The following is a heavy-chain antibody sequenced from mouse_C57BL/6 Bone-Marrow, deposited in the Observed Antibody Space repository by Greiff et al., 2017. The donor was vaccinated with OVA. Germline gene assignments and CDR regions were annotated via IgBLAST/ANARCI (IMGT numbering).Heavy chain of an antibody. CDR3: ARSGGTLDY. CDR2: IYPGDGDT. D-gene: IGHD3-3*01. CDR1: GYAFSSSW. J-gene: IGHJ2*01. Sequence: VKLLESGPELVKPGASVKISCKASGYAFSSSWMNWVKQRPGKGLEWIGRIYPGDGDTNYNGKFKGKATLTADKSSSTAYMQLSSLTSEDSAVYFCARSGGTLDYWGQGTTLTVSS. V-gene: IGHV1-82*01.